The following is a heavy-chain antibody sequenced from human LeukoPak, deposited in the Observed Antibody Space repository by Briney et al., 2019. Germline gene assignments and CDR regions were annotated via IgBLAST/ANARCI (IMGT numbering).Heavy chain of an antibody. CDR1: GFTFSMSW. D-gene: IGHD2-8*02. CDR3: ARVQRAYCLDP. V-gene: IGHV3-48*03. Sequence: GGSLRLSCAASGFTFSMSWMNWVRQAPGKGLEWVSYISSSGSTIYYADSVKGRFTISRDNAKNSLYLQMNSLRAEDTAVYYCARVQRAYCLDPWGQGTLVTVSS. J-gene: IGHJ5*02. CDR2: ISSSGSTI.